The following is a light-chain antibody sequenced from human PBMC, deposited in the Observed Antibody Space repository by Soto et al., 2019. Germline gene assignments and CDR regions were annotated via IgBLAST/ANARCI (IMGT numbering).Light chain of an antibody. CDR2: GAS. CDR3: QQYGSSPLT. Sequence: EIVLTQSPGTLSLSPGERATLSCRASQSVSSSYLAWYQQRPGQAPRLLSYGASSRATGIPDRFSGSGSGTDFTLPISRLEPEDFAVYYCQQYGSSPLTFGQGTKVEIK. CDR1: QSVSSSY. V-gene: IGKV3-20*01. J-gene: IGKJ1*01.